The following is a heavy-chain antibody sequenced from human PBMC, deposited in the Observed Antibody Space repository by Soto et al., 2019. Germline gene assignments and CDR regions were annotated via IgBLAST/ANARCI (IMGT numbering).Heavy chain of an antibody. D-gene: IGHD3-9*01. CDR1: GFTFSSYA. CDR2: ISGSGGST. Sequence: PGGSLRLSCAASGFTFSSYAMSWVRQAPGKGLEWVSAISGSGGSTYYADSVKGRFTISRDNSKNTLYLQMNSLRAEDTAVYYCARVGPFDWLLDQFDYWGQGTLVTVSS. CDR3: ARVGPFDWLLDQFDY. V-gene: IGHV3-23*01. J-gene: IGHJ4*02.